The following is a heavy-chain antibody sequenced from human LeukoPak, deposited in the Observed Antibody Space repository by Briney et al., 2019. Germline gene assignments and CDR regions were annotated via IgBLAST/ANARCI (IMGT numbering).Heavy chain of an antibody. CDR3: ARAEVTTVIDAFDI. Sequence: GGSLRLSCAASGFTFSDYYMSWIRQAPGKGLEWVSYISSSGSTIYYADSVKGRFTIYRDNAKNSLYLQMNSLRAEDTAVYYCARAEVTTVIDAFDIWGQGTMVTVSS. D-gene: IGHD4-11*01. CDR1: GFTFSDYY. J-gene: IGHJ3*02. V-gene: IGHV3-11*04. CDR2: ISSSGSTI.